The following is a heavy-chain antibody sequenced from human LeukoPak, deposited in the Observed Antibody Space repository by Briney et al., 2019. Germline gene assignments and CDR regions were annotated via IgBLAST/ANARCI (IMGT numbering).Heavy chain of an antibody. CDR2: IYHSGST. CDR3: ARSYYDFWSGYLYHYYYYMDV. D-gene: IGHD3-3*01. CDR1: GYSISSGYY. V-gene: IGHV4-38-2*01. Sequence: PSETLSLTCAVSGYSISSGYYWGWIRQPPGKGLEWIGSIYHSGSTYYNPSLKSRVTISVDTSKNQFSLKLSSVPAADTAVYYCARSYYDFWSGYLYHYYYYMDVWGKGTTVTVSS. J-gene: IGHJ6*03.